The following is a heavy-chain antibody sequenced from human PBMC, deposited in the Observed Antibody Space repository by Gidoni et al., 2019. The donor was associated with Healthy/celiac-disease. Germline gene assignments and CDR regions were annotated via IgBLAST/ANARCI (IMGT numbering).Heavy chain of an antibody. CDR1: GFTFDDYA. Sequence: EVQLVESGGALVQPGRSLRPPCAPSGFTFDDYAMPWVRQAPGKGLEWVAGISWNSGSIGYADSVKGRFTSSRDNAKNSLYLQMNSLRAEDTALYYWASGIAVAGTGPDYWGQGTLVTVSS. J-gene: IGHJ4*02. CDR3: ASGIAVAGTGPDY. V-gene: IGHV3-9*01. D-gene: IGHD6-19*01. CDR2: ISWNSGSI.